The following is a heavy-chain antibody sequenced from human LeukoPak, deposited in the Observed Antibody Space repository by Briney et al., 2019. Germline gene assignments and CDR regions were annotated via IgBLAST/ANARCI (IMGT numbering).Heavy chain of an antibody. D-gene: IGHD5-18*01. CDR2: IDPNSGGT. J-gene: IGHJ4*02. V-gene: IGHV1-2*02. CDR3: ARGGVDTASYAY. CDR1: GYTFTGYY. Sequence: ASVKVSCKASGYTFTGYYMHWVRQAPGQGLEWMGWIDPNSGGTNYAQKFQGRATMTRDTSISTAYMELSRLRSDDTAVYYCARGGVDTASYAYWGQGTLVTVSS.